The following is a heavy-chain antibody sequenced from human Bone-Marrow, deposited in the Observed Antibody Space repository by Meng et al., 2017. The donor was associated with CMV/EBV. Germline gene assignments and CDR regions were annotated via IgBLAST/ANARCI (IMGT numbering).Heavy chain of an antibody. V-gene: IGHV3-20*04. CDR2: INWNGGST. J-gene: IGHJ5*02. Sequence: GESLKISCAASGFTFDDYGMSWVRQAPGKGLEWVSGINWNGGSTGYADSVKGRFTISRDNAKNSLYLQMNSLRAEDTAVYYCARVWTRYLIRSWGQGTLVTGYS. CDR3: ARVWTRYLIRS. D-gene: IGHD3-16*01. CDR1: GFTFDDYG.